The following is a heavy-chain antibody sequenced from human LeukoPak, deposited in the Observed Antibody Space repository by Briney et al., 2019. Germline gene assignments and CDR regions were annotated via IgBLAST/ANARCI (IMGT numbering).Heavy chain of an antibody. CDR3: ARVQGWELLRANAFDI. D-gene: IGHD1-26*01. V-gene: IGHV3-7*01. CDR1: GFTFSSYS. J-gene: IGHJ3*02. Sequence: GGSLRLSCAASGFTFSSYSMSWVRQAPGKGLEWVANIKQDGSEKYYVDSVKGRFTISRDNAKNSLYLQMNSLRAEDTAVYYCARVQGWELLRANAFDIWGQGTMVTVSS. CDR2: IKQDGSEK.